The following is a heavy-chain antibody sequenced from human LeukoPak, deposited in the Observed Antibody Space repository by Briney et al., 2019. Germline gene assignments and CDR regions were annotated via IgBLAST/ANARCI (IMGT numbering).Heavy chain of an antibody. Sequence: ASVKVSCKPSGYPFSNYDINWVRQATGQGLEWMGWINPHSGKTGYAQKFQGRVTMTTDTSASTAYMELSSLRSEDTAVYYCARLSSHYGDYKVDPWGQGTLVTVSS. CDR1: GYPFSNYD. CDR2: INPHSGKT. V-gene: IGHV1-8*01. D-gene: IGHD4-17*01. J-gene: IGHJ5*02. CDR3: ARLSSHYGDYKVDP.